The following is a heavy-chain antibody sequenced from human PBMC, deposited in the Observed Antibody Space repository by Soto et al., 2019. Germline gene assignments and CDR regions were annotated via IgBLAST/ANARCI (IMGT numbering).Heavy chain of an antibody. CDR3: ARDRPTSSIRPRDYYSAMDI. Sequence: ASVNVAFNASVYAGITYSGSWVRPSPGQVLDLLGWISPYNGNTNYAQKLQGRVTMTTDTPTTTAYMELRSLPSDDTAVYYCARDRPTSSIRPRDYYSAMDIRGQGTTVT. V-gene: IGHV1-18*01. CDR1: VYAGITYS. CDR2: ISPYNGNT. J-gene: IGHJ6*02. D-gene: IGHD2-21*01.